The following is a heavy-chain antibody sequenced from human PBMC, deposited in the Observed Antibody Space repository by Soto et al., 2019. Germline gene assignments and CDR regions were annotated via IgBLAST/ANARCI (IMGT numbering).Heavy chain of an antibody. D-gene: IGHD2-2*01. J-gene: IGHJ4*02. V-gene: IGHV4-61*01. CDR2: VSSSGNT. CDR3: ARAQPFDS. CDR1: GGSVSSGSYF. Sequence: QVQLQASGPGLVKPSETLSLTCTVSGGSVSSGSYFWSWVRQPPGMGLGLIGYVSSSGNTNYNPSLKSRVTISLDTSKNQFSLNLRSVTAADTAVYYCARAQPFDSWGQGILVTVSS.